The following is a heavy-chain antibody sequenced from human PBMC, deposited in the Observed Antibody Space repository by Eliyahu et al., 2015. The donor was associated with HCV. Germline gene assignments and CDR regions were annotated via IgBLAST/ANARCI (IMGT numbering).Heavy chain of an antibody. Sequence: QVQLQESGPGLVKPSETLSLTCTVSGGSIXXXYWSWXRXPPGKGLEWIGYIHYSGSTNXNPSLKSRVTISIDTSKNQFSLNLTSVTAADTAMYYXASGGGGIAVTGTGGWFDPWGQGTLVTVSS. CDR2: IHYSGST. CDR1: GGSIXXXY. V-gene: IGHV4-59*01. D-gene: IGHD6-19*01. J-gene: IGHJ5*02. CDR3: ASGGGGIAVTGTGGWFDP.